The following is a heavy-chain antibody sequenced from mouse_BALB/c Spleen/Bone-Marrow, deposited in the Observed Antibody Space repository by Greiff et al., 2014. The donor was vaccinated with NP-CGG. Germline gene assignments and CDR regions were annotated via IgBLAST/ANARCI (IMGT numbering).Heavy chain of an antibody. V-gene: IGHV3-1*02. Sequence: EVQLVESGPDLVKPSQSLSLTCTVTGYSITSGYNWHWIRQFPGNKLEWMGYIHYSGSTNYNPSLKSRISITRDTSKNQFFLQLNFWTTEDTATYSCERGVYYGSSYFDVGGAGTPVTVSP. J-gene: IGHJ1*01. CDR1: GYSITSGYN. CDR3: ERGVYYGSSYFDV. CDR2: IHYSGST. D-gene: IGHD1-1*01.